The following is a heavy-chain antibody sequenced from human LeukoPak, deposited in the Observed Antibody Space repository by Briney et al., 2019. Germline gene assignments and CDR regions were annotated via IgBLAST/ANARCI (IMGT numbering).Heavy chain of an antibody. CDR3: ARGPGSSGGAYVGDY. Sequence: GGSLRLSCAASGFTFSSYGMHWVRQAPGKGLEWVAVISYDGSNKYYADSVKGRFSISRDNAKSTLYLQMNSLIVEDTAVYYCARGPGSSGGAYVGDYWGHGTLVTVSS. CDR1: GFTFSSYG. D-gene: IGHD6-19*01. CDR2: ISYDGSNK. V-gene: IGHV3-30*03. J-gene: IGHJ4*01.